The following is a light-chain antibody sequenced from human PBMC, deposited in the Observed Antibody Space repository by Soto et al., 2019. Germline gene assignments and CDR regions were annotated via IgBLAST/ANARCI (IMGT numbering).Light chain of an antibody. V-gene: IGKV1-9*01. CDR1: QVIGIY. CDR3: QQLVSYPQ. Sequence: DIQLTQSPSFLSASIGDRVTITCRASQVIGIYLAWYQQKPGKAPNLLISAASTLQSGVPSRFSGSGSGTEVTLTIRSLQPEDFATYYCQQLVSYPQFGGGTKVEIK. CDR2: AAS. J-gene: IGKJ4*02.